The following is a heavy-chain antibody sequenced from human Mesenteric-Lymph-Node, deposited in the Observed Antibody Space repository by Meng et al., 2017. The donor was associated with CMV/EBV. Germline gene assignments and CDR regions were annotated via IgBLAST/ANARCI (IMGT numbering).Heavy chain of an antibody. CDR1: GFTVSSNY. CDR2: IYSGGST. J-gene: IGHJ4*02. V-gene: IGHV3-66*02. CDR3: ACRLLEYYYDSSGYYPPDY. Sequence: GESLKISCAASGFTVSSNYMSWVRQAPGKGLEWVSVIYSGGSTYYADSVKGRFTISRDNSKNTLYLQMNSLRAEDTAVYYCACRLLEYYYDSSGYYPPDYWGQGTLVTVSS. D-gene: IGHD3-22*01.